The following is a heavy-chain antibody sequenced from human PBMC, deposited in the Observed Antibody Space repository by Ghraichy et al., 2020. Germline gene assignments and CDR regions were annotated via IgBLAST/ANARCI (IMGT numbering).Heavy chain of an antibody. CDR2: IINSGSVT. J-gene: IGHJ4*02. CDR3: ARLSGGYCFDY. V-gene: IGHV3-23*01. D-gene: IGHD1-26*01. Sequence: GGSLRLSCAVSGLTFSNDAMTWVRQAPGKGLEWVSDIINSGSVTYYADSVKGRFTISRDNSKNTLYLQMNSLRAEDTAVYYCARLSGGYCFDYWGQGTLVAVSS. CDR1: GLTFSNDA.